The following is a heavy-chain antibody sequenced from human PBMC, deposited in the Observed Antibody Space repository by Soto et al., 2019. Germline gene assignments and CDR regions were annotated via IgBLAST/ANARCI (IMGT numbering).Heavy chain of an antibody. J-gene: IGHJ4*02. Sequence: QVHLVESGGGVVQPGRSLRLSCAASGFSFSSSGMHWARQAPGKGLEWVAVIWYDGNKKYYGDSVRGRFTISRDNSKNTMCLEMNILRGEDTAVYYCVVDTTGLLDYWGQGTLVTVSS. CDR1: GFSFSSSG. CDR2: IWYDGNKK. D-gene: IGHD5-18*01. CDR3: VVDTTGLLDY. V-gene: IGHV3-33*03.